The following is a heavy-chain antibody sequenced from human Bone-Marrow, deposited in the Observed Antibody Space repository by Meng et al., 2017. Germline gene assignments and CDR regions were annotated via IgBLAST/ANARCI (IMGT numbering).Heavy chain of an antibody. J-gene: IGHJ4*02. CDR2: IKRNSDGGTI. V-gene: IGHV3-15*01. CDR1: GLSFTDAW. CDR3: ATGAAAADH. D-gene: IGHD6-13*01. Sequence: EVQVVGSGGVLVKPGGSLRLSCVASGLSFTDAWMSWVRQAPGKGLEWVGRIKRNSDGGTIDYAAPVKGRFTISRDDSKNTLYLQMDSLITEDTAVYFCATGAAAADHWGQGTLVTVSS.